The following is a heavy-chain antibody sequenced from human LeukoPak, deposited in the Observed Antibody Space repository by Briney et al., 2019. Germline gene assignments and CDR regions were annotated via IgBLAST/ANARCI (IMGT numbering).Heavy chain of an antibody. Sequence: GGSLRLFCGASGFTFSSYAVRWVPRAPGKGLECGAAISGGGGSTYCADAAERRFTISRDNSTSTLYLQMNSLRTDDTAVYYCAKGFKSTTRGLDYFDYWGQGTLVTVSS. J-gene: IGHJ4*02. V-gene: IGHV3-23*01. CDR1: GFTFSSYA. D-gene: IGHD1-1*01. CDR3: AKGFKSTTRGLDYFDY. CDR2: ISGGGGST.